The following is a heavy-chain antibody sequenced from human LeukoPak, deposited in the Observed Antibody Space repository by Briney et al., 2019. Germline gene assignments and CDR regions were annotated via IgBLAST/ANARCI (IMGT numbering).Heavy chain of an antibody. CDR3: VKDQAGTTGNAFDI. CDR1: GLSFSRYP. CDR2: ISSNGGST. J-gene: IGHJ3*02. Sequence: PGGSLRLSCSVSGLSFSRYPMHWVRLAPGKGLEYASAISSNGGSTYYADSVKGRFTISRDNSKNTMYLQMNSLRGEDTAVYYCVKDQAGTTGNAFDIWGQGTVVSVSS. V-gene: IGHV3-64D*06. D-gene: IGHD1-1*01.